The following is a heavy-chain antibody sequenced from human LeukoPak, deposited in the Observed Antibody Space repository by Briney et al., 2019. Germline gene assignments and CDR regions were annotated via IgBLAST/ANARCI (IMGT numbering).Heavy chain of an antibody. J-gene: IGHJ4*02. V-gene: IGHV4-59*08. D-gene: IGHD1-26*01. CDR2: IYYSGST. Sequence: SETLSLTCTVYGGSINSNYWSWIRQPPGKGVEWIGNIYYSGSTKYNPSLKSRVTMSVDTSKNQFSLRLSSVTAADTAVYYCARQTNSGTYPFDYWGQGAPVTVSS. CDR3: ARQTNSGTYPFDY. CDR1: GGSINSNY.